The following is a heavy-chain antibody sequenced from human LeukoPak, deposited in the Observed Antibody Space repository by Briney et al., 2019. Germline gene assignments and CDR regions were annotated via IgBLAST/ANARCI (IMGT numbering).Heavy chain of an antibody. J-gene: IGHJ5*02. CDR1: GYTFTSYA. V-gene: IGHV1-18*01. Sequence: ASVKVSCKASGYTFTSYAMHWVRQAPGQGLEWMGWISAYNGNTNYAQKLQGRVTMTTDTSTSTAYMELRSLRSDDTAVYYCARDLRYCSGGSCYLGDPWGQGTLVTVSS. D-gene: IGHD2-15*01. CDR2: ISAYNGNT. CDR3: ARDLRYCSGGSCYLGDP.